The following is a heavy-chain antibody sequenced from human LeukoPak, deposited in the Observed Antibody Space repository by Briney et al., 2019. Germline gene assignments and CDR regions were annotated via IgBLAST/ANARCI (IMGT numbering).Heavy chain of an antibody. Sequence: SDTLSLTCAVCGGSISSYYWYGIRQPRGRGLEWIGENTHGESTNYNPSFKSRVTLSVDTSKNQFSLKLTCLTAADTAVYYCARGRPYYYDTSRYYPSIYYGMDVWPKGPRSSFP. V-gene: IGHV4-34*01. CDR3: ARGRPYYYDTSRYYPSIYYGMDV. D-gene: IGHD3-22*01. J-gene: IGHJ6*02. CDR1: GGSISSYY. CDR2: NTHGEST.